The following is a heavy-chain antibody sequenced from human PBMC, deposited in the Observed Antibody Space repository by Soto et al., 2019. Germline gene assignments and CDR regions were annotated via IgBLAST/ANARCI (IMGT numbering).Heavy chain of an antibody. CDR3: AKDDGSAAGD. J-gene: IGHJ4*02. V-gene: IGHV4-4*07. D-gene: IGHD6-25*01. Sequence: QVQLQESGPGLVKPSETLSLTCTVSGGSISGFYWSWFRQPAGRGLEWIGRIYSSGNISYNPSLKSRVTMSIDTSKNQFSLRLNSVTAADTAVYYCAKDDGSAAGDWGQGTQVTVSS. CDR2: IYSSGNI. CDR1: GGSISGFY.